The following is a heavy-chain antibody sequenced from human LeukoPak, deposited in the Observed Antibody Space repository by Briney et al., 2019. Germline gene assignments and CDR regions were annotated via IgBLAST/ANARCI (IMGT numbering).Heavy chain of an antibody. J-gene: IGHJ6*03. CDR3: ARDSGYDWGLYYYYYMDV. Sequence: ASVKVSCKASGYTFTSYGISWVRQAPGQGLEWMGWISAYNGNTNYAQKLQGRVTMTTDTSTSTAYMELRSLRSDDTAVYYCARDSGYDWGLYYYYYMDVWGKGTTVTISS. D-gene: IGHD5-12*01. CDR2: ISAYNGNT. CDR1: GYTFTSYG. V-gene: IGHV1-18*01.